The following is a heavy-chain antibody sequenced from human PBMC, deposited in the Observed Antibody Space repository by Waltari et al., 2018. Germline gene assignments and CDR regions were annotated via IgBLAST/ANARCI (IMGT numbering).Heavy chain of an antibody. CDR3: ARVPFYCTNGVCYYDVDY. Sequence: QVQLQESGPGLVKPSQTLSLTCTVSGGSISSGSYYWSWIRQPAGKGLEWSGRTYTGGSTNYNPSLKSLFTISVATSKTQFSLTLGSVTAADTAVYYCARVPFYCTNGVCYYDVDYWGQGTLVTVSS. CDR2: TYTGGST. D-gene: IGHD2-8*01. V-gene: IGHV4-61*02. CDR1: GGSISSGSYY. J-gene: IGHJ4*02.